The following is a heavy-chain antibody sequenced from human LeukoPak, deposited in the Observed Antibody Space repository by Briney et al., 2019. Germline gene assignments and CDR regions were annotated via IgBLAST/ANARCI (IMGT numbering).Heavy chain of an antibody. Sequence: SETLSLTCTVSGGSVSSGSYYWSWIRQPPGKGLEWIGYIYYSGSTNYNPSLKSRVTISVDTSKNQFSLKLSSVTAADTAVYYCARGSSSWYTDVGPHWFDPWAREPWSPSPQ. J-gene: IGHJ5*02. D-gene: IGHD6-13*01. CDR1: GGSVSSGSYY. CDR2: IYYSGST. CDR3: ARGSSSWYTDVGPHWFDP. V-gene: IGHV4-61*01.